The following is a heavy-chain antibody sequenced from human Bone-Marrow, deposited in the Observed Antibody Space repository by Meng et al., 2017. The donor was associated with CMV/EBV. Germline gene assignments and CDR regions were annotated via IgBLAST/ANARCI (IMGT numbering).Heavy chain of an antibody. V-gene: IGHV4-59*08. D-gene: IGHD1-26*01. CDR2: IHYSGSS. Sequence: SETLSLTCTVSGGSISSYYWSWIRQPPGKGLEWIGYIHYSGSSNYNPSLKSRVTISVDTSKNQFSLKLSSVTAADTAVYYCARLIVGATYVDYWGQGTLVTVSS. CDR1: GGSISSYY. J-gene: IGHJ4*02. CDR3: ARLIVGATYVDY.